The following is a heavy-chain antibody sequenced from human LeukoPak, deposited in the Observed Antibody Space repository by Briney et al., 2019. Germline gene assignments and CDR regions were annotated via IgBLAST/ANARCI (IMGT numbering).Heavy chain of an antibody. D-gene: IGHD2-15*01. J-gene: IGHJ4*02. CDR2: IIPIFGTA. CDR3: ARDLAPPGCSGGSRYSHFDY. Sequence: ASVKVSCKASGGTFSSYAISWVRQAPGQGLEWMGGIIPIFGTANYAQKFQGRVTITADESTSTAYMELSSLRSEDTAVYYCARDLAPPGCSGGSRYSHFDYWGQGTLVTVSS. V-gene: IGHV1-69*13. CDR1: GGTFSSYA.